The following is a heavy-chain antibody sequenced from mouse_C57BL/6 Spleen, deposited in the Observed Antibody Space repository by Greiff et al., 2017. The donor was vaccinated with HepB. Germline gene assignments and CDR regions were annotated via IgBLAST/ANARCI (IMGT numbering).Heavy chain of an antibody. Sequence: VQLQQSGAELAKPGASVKLSCKASGYTFTSYWMHWVKQRPGQGLEWIGYINPSSGSTKYNQKFKDKSTLTADKSSSTAYMQLSSLTYEDSAVYYCAIESEGDYEYAMYYWGQGTSVTVSS. CDR1: GYTFTSYW. CDR3: AIESEGDYEYAMYY. V-gene: IGHV1-7*01. CDR2: INPSSGST. J-gene: IGHJ4*01. D-gene: IGHD1-1*01.